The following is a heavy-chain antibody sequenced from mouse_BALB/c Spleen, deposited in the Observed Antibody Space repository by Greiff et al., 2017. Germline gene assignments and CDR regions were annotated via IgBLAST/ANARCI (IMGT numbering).Heavy chain of an antibody. CDR1: GFNIKDTY. D-gene: IGHD1-1*02. CDR3: ARNYGYAMDY. CDR2: IDPANGNT. J-gene: IGHJ4*01. Sequence: EVKLMESGAELVRPGALVKLSCKASGFNIKDTYMHWVKQRPEQGLEWIGRIDPANGNTKYDPKFQGKATITADTSSNTAYLQLSSLTSEDTAVYYCARNYGYAMDYWGQGTSVTVSS. V-gene: IGHV14-3*02.